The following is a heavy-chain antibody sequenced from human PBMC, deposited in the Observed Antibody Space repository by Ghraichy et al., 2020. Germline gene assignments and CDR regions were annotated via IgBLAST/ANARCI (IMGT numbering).Heavy chain of an antibody. J-gene: IGHJ6*02. CDR1: GGTFSSYT. CDR3: ARMDSSSWLGYGMDV. Sequence: SVKVSCKASGGTFSSYTISWVRQAPGQGLEWMGRIIPILGIANYAQKFQGRVTITADKSTSTAYMELSSLRSEDTAVYYCARMDSSSWLGYGMDVGGQGTTVTGSS. V-gene: IGHV1-69*02. D-gene: IGHD6-13*01. CDR2: IIPILGIA.